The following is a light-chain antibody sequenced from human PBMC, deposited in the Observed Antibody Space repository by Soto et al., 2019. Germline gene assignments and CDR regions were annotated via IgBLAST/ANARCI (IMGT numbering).Light chain of an antibody. CDR3: QQYGSSPFT. V-gene: IGKV3-20*01. CDR1: QSVSSNY. J-gene: IGKJ3*01. CDR2: GAS. Sequence: EIVLTQSPGTLALSPGERATLSCRASQSVSSNYLTWYQQKRGQAPRLLIHGASSSATGIPGRFSGSGSGTDFTLTISRLEPEDFAVYYCQQYGSSPFTFGPGTKVGIK.